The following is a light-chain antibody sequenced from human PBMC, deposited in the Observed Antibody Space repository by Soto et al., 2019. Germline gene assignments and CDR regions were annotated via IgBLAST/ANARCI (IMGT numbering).Light chain of an antibody. V-gene: IGLV1-40*01. J-gene: IGLJ2*01. CDR1: SSNIGAGYD. CDR2: GNS. Sequence: QSVLTQPPSVSGAPGQRVTISCTGSSSNIGAGYDVHWYQQLPGTAPKLLIYGNSNRPSGVPDRFSGSKSGTSASLAIPGLQPEDQADYYCQSYDRSLSGVVFGGGTKVTVL. CDR3: QSYDRSLSGVV.